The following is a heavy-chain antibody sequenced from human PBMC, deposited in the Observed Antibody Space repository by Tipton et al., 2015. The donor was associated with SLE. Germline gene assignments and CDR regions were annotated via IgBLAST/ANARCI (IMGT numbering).Heavy chain of an antibody. CDR3: AGRRDGYNFGAFDI. Sequence: QSGAVVKKPGSSVKVSCKASGGTFSSYAIRWVRQAPGQGLEWMGGIIPIFGTANYAQKFQGRVTITTDESTSTAYMELSSLRSEDTAVYYCAGRRDGYNFGAFDIWGQGTMVTVSS. J-gene: IGHJ3*02. CDR1: GGTFSSYA. CDR2: IIPIFGTA. D-gene: IGHD5-24*01. V-gene: IGHV1-69*05.